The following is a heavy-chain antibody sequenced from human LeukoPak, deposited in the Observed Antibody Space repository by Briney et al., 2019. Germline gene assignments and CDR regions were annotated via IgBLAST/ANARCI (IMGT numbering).Heavy chain of an antibody. Sequence: PGGSLRLSCAASGFTFSSYSMNWVRQAPGKGLEWVSSISSSTSYIYYADSVKGRFTISKDNAKNSLYLQMNSLRAEDTAVYYCARAGGSTVSHSDYWGQGTLVTVSS. D-gene: IGHD4-17*01. CDR3: ARAGGSTVSHSDY. V-gene: IGHV3-21*01. J-gene: IGHJ4*02. CDR2: ISSSTSYI. CDR1: GFTFSSYS.